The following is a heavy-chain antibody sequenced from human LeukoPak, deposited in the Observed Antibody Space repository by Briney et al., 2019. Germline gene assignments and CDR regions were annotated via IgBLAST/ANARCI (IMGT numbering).Heavy chain of an antibody. CDR3: ARGEYDFWSGYNFDY. D-gene: IGHD3-3*01. Sequence: GGSLRLSCAASGFTFSSYSMNWVRQAPGKGLEWVSSISSSSSYIYYADSVKGRFTISRDNAKNSLYLQMNSLRAEDTAVYYCARGEYDFWSGYNFDYWGQGTLVTVSS. J-gene: IGHJ4*02. V-gene: IGHV3-21*01. CDR2: ISSSSSYI. CDR1: GFTFSSYS.